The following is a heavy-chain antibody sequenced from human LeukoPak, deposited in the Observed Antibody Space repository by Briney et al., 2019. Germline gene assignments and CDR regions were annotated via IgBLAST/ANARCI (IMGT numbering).Heavy chain of an antibody. J-gene: IGHJ6*02. Sequence: GGSLRLSCAASGFTFSSYDMHWVRQTPGKGLEWVSAIGTADDTFYPDSVKGRFTISRDDAKNSLYLQMNNLRVGDTAVYYCAGSGYYHYYGLDVWGQGTTVTVSS. CDR1: GFTFSSYD. V-gene: IGHV3-13*04. CDR3: AGSGYYHYYGLDV. CDR2: IGTADDT. D-gene: IGHD6-13*01.